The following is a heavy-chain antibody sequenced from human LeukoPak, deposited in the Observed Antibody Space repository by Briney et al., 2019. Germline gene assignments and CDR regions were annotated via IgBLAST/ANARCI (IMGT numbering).Heavy chain of an antibody. Sequence: PGGSLRLSCAASGFTFSSYSMNWVRQAPGKGLEWVSSISSSSYIYYADSVKGRFTISRDSSKNTLYLQMNSLRAEDTAVYYCAKAFREYGSSTYSSFDIWGQGTMVTVSS. V-gene: IGHV3-21*04. CDR2: ISSSSYI. J-gene: IGHJ3*02. D-gene: IGHD6-13*01. CDR1: GFTFSSYS. CDR3: AKAFREYGSSTYSSFDI.